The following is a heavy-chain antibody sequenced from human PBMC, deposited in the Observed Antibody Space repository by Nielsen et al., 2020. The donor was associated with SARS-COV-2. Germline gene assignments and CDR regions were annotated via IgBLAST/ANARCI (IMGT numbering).Heavy chain of an antibody. CDR1: GGTFSSYA. Sequence: SVKVSCKASGGTFSSYAISWVRQAPGQGLEWMGGIIPISGTANYAQKFQGRVTITADESTSTAYMELSSLRSEDTAVYYCARGDGYKFDAFDIWGQGTMVTVSS. V-gene: IGHV1-69*13. J-gene: IGHJ3*02. D-gene: IGHD5-24*01. CDR3: ARGDGYKFDAFDI. CDR2: IIPISGTA.